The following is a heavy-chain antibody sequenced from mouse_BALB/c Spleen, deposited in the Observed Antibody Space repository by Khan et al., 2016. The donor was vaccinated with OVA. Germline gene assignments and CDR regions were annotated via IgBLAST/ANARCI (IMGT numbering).Heavy chain of an antibody. CDR3: TRVWTSIVPTWHWYFDV. V-gene: IGHV5-17*02. Sequence: EVELVESGGGLVQPGGSRKLSCAASGFTFSSFGMHWVRQALEKGLVWVAYISSCRGTIYSADTMKVRITISRDNPKNTLFLHMTSLRSEDTATCYCTRVWTSIVPTWHWYFDVWGAGTTVTGSA. J-gene: IGHJ1*01. CDR1: GFTFSSFG. CDR2: ISSCRGTI. D-gene: IGHD6-1*01.